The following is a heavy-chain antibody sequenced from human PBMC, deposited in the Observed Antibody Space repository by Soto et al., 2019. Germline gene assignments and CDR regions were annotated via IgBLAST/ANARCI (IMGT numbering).Heavy chain of an antibody. CDR3: ALAVPAAMSWFDP. J-gene: IGHJ5*02. Sequence: SETLSLTCTVSGGSISSSSYYWGWIRQPPGKGLEWIGSIYYSGSTYYNPSLKSRVTISVDTSKNQFSLKLSSVTAADTAVYYCALAVPAAMSWFDPWGQGTLVTVSS. CDR2: IYYSGST. D-gene: IGHD2-2*01. V-gene: IGHV4-39*01. CDR1: GGSISSSSYY.